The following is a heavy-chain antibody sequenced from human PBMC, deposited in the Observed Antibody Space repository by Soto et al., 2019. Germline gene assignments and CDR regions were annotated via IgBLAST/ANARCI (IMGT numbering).Heavy chain of an antibody. J-gene: IGHJ4*02. CDR2: MYYSGGT. CDR1: GGSISSYY. D-gene: IGHD6-19*01. Sequence: QVQLQESGPGLVKPSETLSLTCTVSGGSISSYYWSWIRQPPGKGLEWLGDMYYSGGTNYNPSVNSRSTISADTSRNQFSLKLTSVTAADTAVYYCAYLLAVAGEGGYFRYWGQGTLVTVSS. V-gene: IGHV4-59*01. CDR3: AYLLAVAGEGGYFRY.